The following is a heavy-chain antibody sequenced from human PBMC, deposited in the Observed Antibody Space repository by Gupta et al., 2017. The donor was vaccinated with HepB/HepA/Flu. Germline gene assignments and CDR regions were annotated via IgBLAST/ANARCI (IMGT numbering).Heavy chain of an antibody. CDR3: VRTNFGGYYYYMDV. D-gene: IGHD2-8*01. CDR2: INSNSGAT. CDR1: GYTFTGHY. V-gene: IGHV1-2*02. J-gene: IGHJ6*03. Sequence: QVQLVQSGAEVKKPGASVTVSCKAFGYTFTGHYLHWVRQAPGQGFEWMAWINSNSGATLYAQKFQGRVAVTRDTSISTVYMELSMLTSDDTAVYYCVRTNFGGYYYYMDVWGKGTTVTVSS.